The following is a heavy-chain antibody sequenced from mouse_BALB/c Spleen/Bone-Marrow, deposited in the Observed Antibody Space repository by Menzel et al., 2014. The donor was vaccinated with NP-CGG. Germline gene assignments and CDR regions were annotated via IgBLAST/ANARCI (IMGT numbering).Heavy chain of an antibody. Sequence: VQLKESGPELVKPGASVKMSCKTSGYRFTTYVMHWVKQKPGQGLEWIGYIYPYNDVTNYNEKFKGKATLTSDKSSSTSYMELSSLTSEDSAVYYCARNYGHWYFDVWGAGTTVTVSS. CDR3: ARNYGHWYFDV. V-gene: IGHV1-14*01. CDR1: GYRFTTYV. D-gene: IGHD1-1*02. CDR2: IYPYNDVT. J-gene: IGHJ1*01.